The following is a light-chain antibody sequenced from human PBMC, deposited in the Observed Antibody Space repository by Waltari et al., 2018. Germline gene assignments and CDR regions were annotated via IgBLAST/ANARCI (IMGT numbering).Light chain of an antibody. CDR3: QSYDKILSAWV. Sequence: QSVLTQPPSVSGAPGQRVTVSCTGSTSNTGAGYYVQWYQQFPGRAPRLVIYANTYRPSWVPDRFSATKSGSSASLAITGLQAEDEADYYCQSYDKILSAWVFGGGTKVTVL. J-gene: IGLJ3*02. CDR2: ANT. V-gene: IGLV1-40*01. CDR1: TSNTGAGYY.